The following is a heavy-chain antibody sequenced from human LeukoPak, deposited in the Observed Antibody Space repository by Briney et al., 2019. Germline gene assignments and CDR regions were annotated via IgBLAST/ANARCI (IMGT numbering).Heavy chain of an antibody. CDR2: ISGSGGST. Sequence: PGGSLRLSCAASGFTFSSYAMSWVRQAPGKGLEWVSAISGSGGSTYYADSVKGRFTISRDNSKNTLYLQMNSLRAEDTAVYSCAKNGYYYDSSGEKPYYFDYWGQGTLVTVSS. V-gene: IGHV3-23*01. D-gene: IGHD3-22*01. CDR1: GFTFSSYA. J-gene: IGHJ4*02. CDR3: AKNGYYYDSSGEKPYYFDY.